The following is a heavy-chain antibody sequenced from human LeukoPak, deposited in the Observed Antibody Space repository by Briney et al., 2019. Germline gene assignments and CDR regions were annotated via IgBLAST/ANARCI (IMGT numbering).Heavy chain of an antibody. CDR2: INHSGST. V-gene: IGHV4-34*01. Sequence: SETLSLTCAVYGGSFSGYYWSWIRQPPGKGLEWIGEINHSGSTNYNPSLNSRVTISVDTSKNQFSLKLSSVTAADTAVYYCAGSGYSGYDLNYWGQGTLIADSS. J-gene: IGHJ4*02. D-gene: IGHD5-12*01. CDR1: GGSFSGYY. CDR3: AGSGYSGYDLNY.